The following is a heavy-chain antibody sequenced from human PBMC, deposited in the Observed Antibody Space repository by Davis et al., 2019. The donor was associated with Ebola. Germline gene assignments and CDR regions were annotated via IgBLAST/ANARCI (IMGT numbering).Heavy chain of an antibody. CDR2: ISSSSNYI. V-gene: IGHV3-21*01. J-gene: IGHJ6*02. D-gene: IGHD3-16*01. CDR1: GFTFSNYA. Sequence: GESLKISCVASGFTFSNYAMNWVRQAPGKGLEWVSTISSSSNYIYYADSAKGRFTISRDNAKNSLYLQMNSLRAEDTAVYYCARDRPLDFFFGDYYGMDVWGQGTTVTVSS. CDR3: ARDRPLDFFFGDYYGMDV.